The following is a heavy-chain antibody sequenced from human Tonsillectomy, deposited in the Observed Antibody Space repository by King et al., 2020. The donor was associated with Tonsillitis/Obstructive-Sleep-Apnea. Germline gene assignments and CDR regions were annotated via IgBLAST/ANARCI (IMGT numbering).Heavy chain of an antibody. CDR2: IYPGDSDT. J-gene: IGHJ5*01. Sequence: QLVQSGAEVKKPGESLKISCKGSGYIFTNYWIGWVRQMPGKGLEWMGIIYPGDSDTRYNPSFQGQVTISADKSISTAYLKWSSLKASDTAMYYCARRQGSYGSGSYYNSFDSWGQGTLVTVSS. D-gene: IGHD3-10*01. CDR3: ARRQGSYGSGSYYNSFDS. CDR1: GYIFTNYW. V-gene: IGHV5-51*01.